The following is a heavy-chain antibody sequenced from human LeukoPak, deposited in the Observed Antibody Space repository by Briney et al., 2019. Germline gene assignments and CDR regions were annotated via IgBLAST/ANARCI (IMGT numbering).Heavy chain of an antibody. Sequence: GGSLRLSCAASGFSFTNAWMSWVRQAPGKGLEWVGRIKSKTDGGTIDYAAPVKGRFTISRDDSKNTLFLQMDSLKIEDTAVYYCTTVTLRPVGLWGQGTLVTVSS. J-gene: IGHJ4*02. D-gene: IGHD3-10*01. CDR1: GFSFTNAW. CDR3: TTVTLRPVGL. V-gene: IGHV3-15*05. CDR2: IKSKTDGGTI.